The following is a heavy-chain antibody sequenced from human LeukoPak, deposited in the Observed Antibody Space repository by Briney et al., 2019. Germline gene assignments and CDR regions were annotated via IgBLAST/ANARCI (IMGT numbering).Heavy chain of an antibody. CDR1: GYSFTSYW. Sequence: GEPLKISCKGSGYSFTSYWIGWVRQMPGKGLECMGIIYPGDSDTRYSPSFQGQVTISADKSISTAYLQWSSLKASDTAMYYCARGHYYYDSSGYYGDFDYWGQGTLVTVSS. CDR2: IYPGDSDT. CDR3: ARGHYYYDSSGYYGDFDY. J-gene: IGHJ4*02. V-gene: IGHV5-51*01. D-gene: IGHD3-22*01.